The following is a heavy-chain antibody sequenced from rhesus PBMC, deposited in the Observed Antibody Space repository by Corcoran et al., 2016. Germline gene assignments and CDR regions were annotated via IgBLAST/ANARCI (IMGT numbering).Heavy chain of an antibody. CDR1: VCSISVHF. CDR2: IGGSSGST. Sequence: QVQLQESGPGLVQPSETLSLTCAVPVCSISVHFWNWILQPPGQGLEWIGYIGGSSGSTYYNPSLKSRVTISTDTSKNQFSLKLSSVTAADTAVYYCARTPDTVGTVFDYWGQGVLVTVSS. V-gene: IGHV4-165*02. CDR3: ARTPDTVGTVFDY. D-gene: IGHD5-24*01. J-gene: IGHJ4*01.